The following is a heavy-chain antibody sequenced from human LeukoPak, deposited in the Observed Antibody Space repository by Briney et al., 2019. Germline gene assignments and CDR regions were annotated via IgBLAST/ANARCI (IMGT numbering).Heavy chain of an antibody. J-gene: IGHJ4*02. CDR2: ISSSSSTI. V-gene: IGHV3-48*01. CDR3: ARLVSDFDY. CDR1: GFTFSSYS. Sequence: GGSLRLSCAASGFTFSSYSMNWVRQAPGKGLEWVSYISSSSSTIYYADSVKGRFTISRDNAKNSLYLQMNSLRAEDTAVYYCARLVSDFDYWGQGTLVTVSS.